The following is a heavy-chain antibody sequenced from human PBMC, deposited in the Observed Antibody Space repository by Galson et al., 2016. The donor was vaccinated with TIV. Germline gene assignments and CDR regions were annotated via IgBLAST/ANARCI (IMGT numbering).Heavy chain of an antibody. CDR2: IDPRSVAT. J-gene: IGHJ4*02. V-gene: IGHV1-2*02. CDR1: GDTFTGYY. Sequence: SVKVSCKASGDTFTGYYVHWVRQAPGQGLEWMGWIDPRSVATYYAQKFQGRVTMTRDTSISTAHMELTRLTPDDTAVYYCARARYGDYFDYWGQGTLVTVSS. CDR3: ARARYGDYFDY. D-gene: IGHD4-17*01.